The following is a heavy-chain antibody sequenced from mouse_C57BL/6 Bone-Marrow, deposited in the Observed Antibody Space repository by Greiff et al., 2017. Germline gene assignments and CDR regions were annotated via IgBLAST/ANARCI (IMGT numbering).Heavy chain of an antibody. CDR1: GYTFTDYY. CDR2: IYPGSGNT. CDR3: ARLGGFPYFDY. V-gene: IGHV1-76*01. D-gene: IGHD3-3*01. J-gene: IGHJ2*01. Sequence: QVQLQQSGAELVRPGASVKLSCKASGYTFTDYYINWVKQRPGQGLEGIARIYPGSGNTYYNEKFKGKATLTAEKSSSTSYMQLSSLTSEDSAVYFCARLGGFPYFDYWGQGTTLTVSS.